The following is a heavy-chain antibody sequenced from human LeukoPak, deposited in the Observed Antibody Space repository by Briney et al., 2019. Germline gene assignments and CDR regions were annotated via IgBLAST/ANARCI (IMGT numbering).Heavy chain of an antibody. J-gene: IGHJ4*02. V-gene: IGHV1-18*01. Sequence: ASVKVSCKASGYTFISYGISWVRQAPGQGLEWMGWISASNGDTNYAQKLQGRVTMTTDTSTSTAYMELRSLRSDDTAVYYCARQAYCGGDCYSDDYWGQGTLVTVSS. CDR1: GYTFISYG. CDR2: ISASNGDT. CDR3: ARQAYCGGDCYSDDY. D-gene: IGHD2-21*02.